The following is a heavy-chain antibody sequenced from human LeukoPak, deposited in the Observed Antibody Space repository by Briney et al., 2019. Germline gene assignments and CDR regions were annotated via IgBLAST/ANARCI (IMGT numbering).Heavy chain of an antibody. V-gene: IGHV1-18*01. CDR1: GYTFTSYG. CDR3: ARDYSSGWPNFDY. D-gene: IGHD6-19*01. Sequence: ASVKVSCKASGYTFTSYGISWVRQAPGQGLEWMGWISTYNANTNYAQKVQGRVTMTTDTSTSTAYMELRSLRSDDTAVYYCARDYSSGWPNFDYWGQGTLVTVSS. J-gene: IGHJ4*02. CDR2: ISTYNANT.